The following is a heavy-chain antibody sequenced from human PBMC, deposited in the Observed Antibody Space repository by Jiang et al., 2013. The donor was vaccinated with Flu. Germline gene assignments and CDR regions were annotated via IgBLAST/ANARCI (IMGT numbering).Heavy chain of an antibody. D-gene: IGHD1-14*01. J-gene: IGHJ6*01. Sequence: VQLVESGGGVVQPGRSLRLSCAASGFTFSSYAMHWVRQAPGKGLEWVAVISYDGSNKYYADSVKGRFTISRDNSKNTLYLQMNSLRAEDTAVYYCARDVGNLLVMDVWGPRDHG. CDR3: ARDVGNLLVMDV. V-gene: IGHV3-30-3*01. CDR2: ISYDGSNK. CDR1: GFTFSSYA.